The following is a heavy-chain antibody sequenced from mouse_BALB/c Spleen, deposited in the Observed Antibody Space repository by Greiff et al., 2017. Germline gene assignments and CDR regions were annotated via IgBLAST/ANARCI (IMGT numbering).Heavy chain of an antibody. CDR2: ISSGSSTI. D-gene: IGHD1-3*01. J-gene: IGHJ4*01. V-gene: IGHV5-17*02. CDR3: ARITSYYYAMDY. Sequence: EVKLMESGGGLVQPGGSRKLSCAASGFTFSSFGMHWVRQAPEKGLEWVAYISSGSSTIYYADTVKGRFTISRDNPKNTLFLQMTSLRSEDTAMYYCARITSYYYAMDYWGQGTSVTVSS. CDR1: GFTFSSFG.